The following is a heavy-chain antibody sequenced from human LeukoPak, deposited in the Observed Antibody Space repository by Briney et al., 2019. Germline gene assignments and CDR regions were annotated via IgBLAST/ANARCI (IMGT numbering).Heavy chain of an antibody. V-gene: IGHV3-66*01. CDR2: IYSGGST. D-gene: IGHD2-21*02. J-gene: IGHJ6*02. CDR1: GFTVSSNY. CDR3: ARDQIVVVTATHYYYYGMDV. Sequence: GGSLRLSCAASGFTVSSNYMSWVRQAPGKGLEWVSVIYSGGSTYYADSVKGRSTISRDNSKNTLYLQMNSLRAEDTAVYYCARDQIVVVTATHYYYYGMDVWGQGTTVTVSS.